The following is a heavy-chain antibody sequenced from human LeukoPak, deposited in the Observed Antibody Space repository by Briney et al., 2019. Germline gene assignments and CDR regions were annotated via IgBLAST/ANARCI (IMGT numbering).Heavy chain of an antibody. CDR3: AKDAEFRRGDNHHFDK. Sequence: GGSLRLSCAASAFTFSSFGMHWVRQAPGKGLEWVAFIRYDGSNKYYAESVRGRFTISRDNSKNILYLEVNNLRAEDTALYYCAKDAEFRRGDNHHFDKWGQGTRGTVSS. D-gene: IGHD4-17*01. V-gene: IGHV3-30*02. J-gene: IGHJ4*02. CDR2: IRYDGSNK. CDR1: AFTFSSFG.